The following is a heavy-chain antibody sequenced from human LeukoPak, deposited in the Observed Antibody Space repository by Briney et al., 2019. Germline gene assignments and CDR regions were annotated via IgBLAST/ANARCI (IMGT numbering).Heavy chain of an antibody. CDR1: GGSISSSSYY. CDR3: ARESLFATGYVGIDY. V-gene: IGHV4-61*01. D-gene: IGHD3-9*01. J-gene: IGHJ4*02. Sequence: PSETLSLTCTVSGGSISSSSYYWGRIRQPPGKGLEWIGYIYYSGSTNYNPSLKSRVTISVDTSKNQFSLELSSVTAADTAVYYCARESLFATGYVGIDYWGQGTLVTVSS. CDR2: IYYSGST.